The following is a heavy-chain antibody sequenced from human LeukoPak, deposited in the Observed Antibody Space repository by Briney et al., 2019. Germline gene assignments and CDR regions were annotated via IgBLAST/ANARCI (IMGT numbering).Heavy chain of an antibody. CDR2: IYHSGST. V-gene: IGHV4-30-2*01. J-gene: IGHJ6*03. CDR3: ARDRRMLAAAYYYYYMDV. D-gene: IGHD2-15*01. CDR1: GGSISSGGYY. Sequence: SETLSLTCTVSGGSISSGGYYWSWIRQPPGKGLEWIGYIYHSGSTYYNPSLKSRVTISVDRSKNQFSLKLSSVTAADTAVYYCARDRRMLAAAYYYYYMDVWGKGTTVTVSS.